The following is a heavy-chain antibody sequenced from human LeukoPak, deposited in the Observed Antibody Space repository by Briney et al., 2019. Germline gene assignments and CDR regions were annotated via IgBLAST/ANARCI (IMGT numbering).Heavy chain of an antibody. J-gene: IGHJ4*02. D-gene: IGHD2-8*01. CDR3: SRANIVLMVLACTLDY. Sequence: GGSLRLSCAASGFTFSSYAMHWVRQAPGKGLEWVAFISYDGSNKYYADSVKGRFTISRDNSKNTLYLQMNSLRAEDTAVYYCSRANIVLMVLACTLDYWGQGTLVSV. CDR2: ISYDGSNK. V-gene: IGHV3-30-3*01. CDR1: GFTFSSYA.